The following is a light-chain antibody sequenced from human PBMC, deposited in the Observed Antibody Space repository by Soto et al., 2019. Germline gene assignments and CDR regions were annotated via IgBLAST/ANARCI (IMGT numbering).Light chain of an antibody. Sequence: QSVLTQPASVSGSPGQSITISCTGTSSDVGIYNYVYWYQQHPGKAPKLMIYEVSNRPSGVSNRFSGSKSGNTASLTISGLQAEDEADYYCSSYTTSSTLVFGGGTKVTVL. CDR1: SSDVGIYNY. CDR2: EVS. CDR3: SSYTTSSTLV. V-gene: IGLV2-14*01. J-gene: IGLJ3*02.